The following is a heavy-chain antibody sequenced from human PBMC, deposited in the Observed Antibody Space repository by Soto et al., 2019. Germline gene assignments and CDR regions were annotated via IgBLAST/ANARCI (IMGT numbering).Heavy chain of an antibody. D-gene: IGHD2-2*02. J-gene: IGHJ4*02. V-gene: IGHV4-39*01. CDR2: IYYSGST. CDR3: AKAGCSSTSCYTPFDY. Sequence: QLQLQESGPGLVKPSETLSLTCTVSGGSISSSSYYWGWIRQPPGKGLEWIGSIYYSGSTYYNPSLKSRVTISVDTSKNQCSLKLSSVTAADTAVYYCAKAGCSSTSCYTPFDYWGQGTLVTVSS. CDR1: GGSISSSSYY.